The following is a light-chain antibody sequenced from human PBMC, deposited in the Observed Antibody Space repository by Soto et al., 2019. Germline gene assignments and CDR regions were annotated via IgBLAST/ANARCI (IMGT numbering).Light chain of an antibody. CDR3: QQYGSSST. CDR1: QSVSSSY. J-gene: IGKJ1*01. V-gene: IGKV3-20*01. CDR2: DAS. Sequence: EIVVTQSPGTLSLSTGDRATLSCRASQSVSSSYLAWYQQNPGQAPRLLSYDASLRATGIPARFRGSGSGPDFTLTMSRLEPEDFAVYYCQQYGSSSTFGQGTKVEIK.